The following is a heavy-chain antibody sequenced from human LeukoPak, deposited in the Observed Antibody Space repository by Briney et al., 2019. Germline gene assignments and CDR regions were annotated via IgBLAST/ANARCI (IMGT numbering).Heavy chain of an antibody. CDR1: GFSFRSFA. CDR2: ISGGGEDT. J-gene: IGHJ6*02. Sequence: GGSLRLSCTASGFSFRSFAMSWVRQAPGQGLEWVSSISGGGEDTYYADSVKGRFTISRDNPETTLYLQMNSLGADDTALYYCARTIAQYTNTWLYYYYGLDVWGQGTTVTVSS. V-gene: IGHV3-23*01. CDR3: ARTIAQYTNTWLYYYYGLDV. D-gene: IGHD6-13*01.